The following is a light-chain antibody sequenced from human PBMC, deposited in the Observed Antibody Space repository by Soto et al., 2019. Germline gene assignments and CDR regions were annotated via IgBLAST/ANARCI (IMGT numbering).Light chain of an antibody. V-gene: IGKV1-27*01. Sequence: DIQMTQSPSSLSASVGDRVTITCRASQGITNYLAWYQQKPGKVPKLLIYAASTLQSGVPSRFSGSGSGTDFTRTISSLQPEDVATYYWQKYNSAPFTVGPGTKVDSK. CDR1: QGITNY. CDR2: AAS. CDR3: QKYNSAPFT. J-gene: IGKJ3*01.